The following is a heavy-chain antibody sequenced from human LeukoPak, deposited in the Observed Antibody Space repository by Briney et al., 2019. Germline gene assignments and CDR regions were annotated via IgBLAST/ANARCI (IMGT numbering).Heavy chain of an antibody. D-gene: IGHD2-15*01. Sequence: PGGSLRLSCAAPGFTFSSYGMHWVRQAPGKGLEWVAVISYDGSNKYYADSVKGRFTISRDNSKNTLYLQMNSLRAEDTAVYYCAKGRGCSGGSCPNWFDPWGQGTLVTVSS. CDR3: AKGRGCSGGSCPNWFDP. CDR2: ISYDGSNK. V-gene: IGHV3-30*18. J-gene: IGHJ5*02. CDR1: GFTFSSYG.